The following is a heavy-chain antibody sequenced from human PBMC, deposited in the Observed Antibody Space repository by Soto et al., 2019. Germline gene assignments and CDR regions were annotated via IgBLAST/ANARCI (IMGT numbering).Heavy chain of an antibody. V-gene: IGHV1-3*01. CDR1: GYTFTRYA. J-gene: IGHJ5*02. CDR3: ARAYSGSFGGWFDP. CDR2: INAGNGNT. Sequence: ASVKVSCKASGYTFTRYAMHWVRQAPGQRLEWMGWINAGNGNTKYSQKFQGRVTITRDTSASTACMELSSLRSEDTGVYYCARAYSGSFGGWFDPWGQGTLVTVSS. D-gene: IGHD1-26*01.